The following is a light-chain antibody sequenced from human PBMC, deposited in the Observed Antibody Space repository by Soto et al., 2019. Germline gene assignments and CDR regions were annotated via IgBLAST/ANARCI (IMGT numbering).Light chain of an antibody. J-gene: IGKJ1*01. CDR1: QSIDTN. CDR2: SAS. V-gene: IGKV3-15*01. Sequence: ETVMTQSPATLSVSPGERATLSCSASQSIDTNLAWYQHKPGQTPRLLIYSASTRATGVPSRFSGSGSGTEFTLTISSLQSEDFAVDYCQQYNNWPPWTFGQGTKVEVK. CDR3: QQYNNWPPWT.